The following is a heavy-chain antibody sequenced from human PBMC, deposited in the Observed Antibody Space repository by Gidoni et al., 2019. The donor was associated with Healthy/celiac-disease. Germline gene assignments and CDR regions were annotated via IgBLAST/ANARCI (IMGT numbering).Heavy chain of an antibody. D-gene: IGHD3-10*01. V-gene: IGHV1-18*01. CDR1: GYTFTSYG. J-gene: IGHJ4*02. Sequence: QVQLGQSGAEVKTPGASVKVSCKASGYTFTSYGISWVRQAPGQGLEWMGWISAYNGNTNYAQKLQGRVTMTTDTSTSTAYMELRSLRSDDTAVYYCARDSSLLWFGELRIDYFDYWGQGTLVTVSS. CDR2: ISAYNGNT. CDR3: ARDSSLLWFGELRIDYFDY.